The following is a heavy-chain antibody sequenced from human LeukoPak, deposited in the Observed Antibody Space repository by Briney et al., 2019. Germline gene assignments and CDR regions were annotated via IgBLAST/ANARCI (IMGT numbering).Heavy chain of an antibody. J-gene: IGHJ4*02. D-gene: IGHD5-24*01. CDR2: IYYSGST. V-gene: IGHV4-59*08. CDR3: ARHGNGYNPWDY. Sequence: SETLSLTCTVSGGSISSYYWSWIRQPPGKGLEWIGYIYYSGSTNYNPSLKSRVTISVDTSKNQFSLKLSSVTAADTAVYYCARHGNGYNPWDYWGQGTLVTVSS. CDR1: GGSISSYY.